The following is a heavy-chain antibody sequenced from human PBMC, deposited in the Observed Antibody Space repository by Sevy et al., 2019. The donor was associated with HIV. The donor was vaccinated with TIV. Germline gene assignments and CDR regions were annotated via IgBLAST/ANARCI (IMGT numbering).Heavy chain of an antibody. V-gene: IGHV6-1*01. D-gene: IGHD3-10*01. J-gene: IGHJ4*02. CDR2: TYYTSKWSN. Sequence: SQTLSLTCAISGDSVSTYSAAWNWIRQSPSRGLEWLGRTYYTSKWSNDYALSVKSRISINPDTPKNQISLQLNSVAREDTAVYYCARESRWFFFHFDYWGQGTLVTVSS. CDR3: ARESRWFFFHFDY. CDR1: GDSVSTYSAA.